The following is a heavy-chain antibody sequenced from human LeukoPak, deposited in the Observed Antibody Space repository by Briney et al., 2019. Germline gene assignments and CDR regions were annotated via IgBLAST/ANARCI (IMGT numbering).Heavy chain of an antibody. CDR2: IYSGGST. CDR1: GFTFSSYS. J-gene: IGHJ3*02. Sequence: GGSLRLSCAASGFTFSSYSMNWVRQAPGKGLEWVSVIYSGGSTYYADSVKGRFTISRDNSKNTLYLQMNSLRAEDTAVYYCARLSIAARPGAFDIWGQGTMVTVSS. CDR3: ARLSIAARPGAFDI. D-gene: IGHD6-6*01. V-gene: IGHV3-53*01.